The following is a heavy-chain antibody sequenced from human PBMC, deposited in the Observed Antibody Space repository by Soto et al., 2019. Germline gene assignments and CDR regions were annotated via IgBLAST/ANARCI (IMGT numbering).Heavy chain of an antibody. V-gene: IGHV3-23*01. D-gene: IGHD3-3*01. J-gene: IGHJ5*02. Sequence: EVQLLESGGGLVQPGGSLRLSCAASGFSFSSYAMNWVRQAPGKGLEWVSVIDNSGGTTYYADSVKGRFTVSRDNSKNTLYLQMNSLRGDDTAVYYCAKVDATFGAVTGWFDPWGQAPLVTVSS. CDR2: IDNSGGTT. CDR1: GFSFSSYA. CDR3: AKVDATFGAVTGWFDP.